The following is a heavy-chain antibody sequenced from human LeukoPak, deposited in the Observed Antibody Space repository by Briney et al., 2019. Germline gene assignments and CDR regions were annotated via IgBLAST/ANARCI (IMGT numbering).Heavy chain of an antibody. Sequence: GGSLRLSCAASGFTFSSYDMHWVRQATGKGLEWVSAIGSAGDTYYPGSVKGRFTISRENAKNSLYLQMTSLGADDTAVYYCVRALNGQDDFWGQGALVTVSS. CDR3: VRALNGQDDF. J-gene: IGHJ4*02. V-gene: IGHV3-13*04. CDR1: GFTFSSYD. CDR2: IGSAGDT. D-gene: IGHD2-8*01.